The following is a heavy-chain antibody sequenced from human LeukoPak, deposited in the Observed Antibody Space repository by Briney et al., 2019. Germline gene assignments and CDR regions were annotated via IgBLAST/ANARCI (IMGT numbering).Heavy chain of an antibody. CDR1: GDSVSSNSAA. D-gene: IGHD6-19*01. J-gene: IGHJ6*02. V-gene: IGHV6-1*01. CDR3: ARDRGTSSGWYYYYGMDV. CDR2: AYYRSKWYN. Sequence: SQTLSLTCAISGDSVSSNSAAWNWIRQSPSRGLEWLGRAYYRSKWYNDYAVSVKSRITISPDTSKNQFSLQLNSVTPEDTAVYYCARDRGTSSGWYYYYGMDVWGQGTTVTVSS.